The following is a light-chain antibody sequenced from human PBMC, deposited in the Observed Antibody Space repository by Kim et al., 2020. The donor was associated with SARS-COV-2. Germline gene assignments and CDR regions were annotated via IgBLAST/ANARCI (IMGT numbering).Light chain of an antibody. CDR1: SSDVGGYIH. CDR3: ASFTSSTTWV. Sequence: GQLSTISCTGTSSDVGGYIHVSWYQQHPGKAPKLIIYDVNKRPSGASDRFSGSKSANTASLTISGLQAEDEAEYYCASFTSSTTWVFGGGTKLTVL. V-gene: IGLV2-14*04. J-gene: IGLJ3*02. CDR2: DVN.